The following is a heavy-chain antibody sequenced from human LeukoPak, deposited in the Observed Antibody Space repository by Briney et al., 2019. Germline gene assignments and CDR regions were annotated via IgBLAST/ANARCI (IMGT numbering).Heavy chain of an antibody. CDR1: GFTFSSYA. CDR3: ARGDTVDSFYRPFDF. D-gene: IGHD5-12*01. Sequence: GRSLRLSCAASGFTFSSYAMHWVRQAPGKGLEWVAVISYDGSNKYYADSVKGRFTISRDNSKNTLYLQMNSLRAEDTAVYYCARGDTVDSFYRPFDFWGQGTQVTVSS. J-gene: IGHJ4*02. CDR2: ISYDGSNK. V-gene: IGHV3-30-3*01.